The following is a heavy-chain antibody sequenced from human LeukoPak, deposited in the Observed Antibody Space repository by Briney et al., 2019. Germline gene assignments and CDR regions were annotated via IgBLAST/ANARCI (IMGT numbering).Heavy chain of an antibody. CDR3: ARGGGGSGYWYY. CDR2: GFSTGST. V-gene: IGHV4-59*01. CDR1: GGSISKYY. Sequence: SETLSLTCTVSGGSISKYYWSWIRQPPGKGLEWIGYGFSTGSTSCNPSVKSRVSIAVDTSKNQISLKLSSVTAADTAVYYCARGGGGSGYWYYWGQGTLVTVSS. D-gene: IGHD5-12*01. J-gene: IGHJ4*02.